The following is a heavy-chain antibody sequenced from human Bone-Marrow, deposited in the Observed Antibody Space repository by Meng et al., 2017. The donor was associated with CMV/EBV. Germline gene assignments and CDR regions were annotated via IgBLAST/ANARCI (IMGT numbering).Heavy chain of an antibody. CDR3: AKGVTAGGTYFFDY. D-gene: IGHD2-15*01. CDR1: GFIFTSSG. CDR2: IRYDGSNK. J-gene: IGHJ4*02. Sequence: GESLKISCAASGFIFTSSGMHRVRQTPGKGLEWVAFIRYDGSNKYYPDSVKGRFTISRDNSKSTLYLQMDGLRAEDTAVYFCAKGVTAGGTYFFDYCGQGTLVTVSS. V-gene: IGHV3-30*02.